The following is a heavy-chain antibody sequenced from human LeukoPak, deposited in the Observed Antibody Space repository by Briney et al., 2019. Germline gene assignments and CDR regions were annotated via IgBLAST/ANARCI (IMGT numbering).Heavy chain of an antibody. Sequence: GESLKISCKCSGYSFTNYWIGWVRQMPGKGLEWGGIIYPGDSRTGFSPSFQGQVTISVDKSISTAYLQWSGLKASDTAMYYCARASTGTYDYWGQGTLVTVSS. J-gene: IGHJ4*02. D-gene: IGHD1-1*01. V-gene: IGHV5-51*01. CDR1: GYSFTNYW. CDR3: ARASTGTYDY. CDR2: IYPGDSRT.